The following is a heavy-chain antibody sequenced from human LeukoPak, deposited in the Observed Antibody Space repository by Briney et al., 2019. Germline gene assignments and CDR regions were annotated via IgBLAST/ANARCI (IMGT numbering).Heavy chain of an antibody. V-gene: IGHV4-34*01. Sequence: SETLSLTCAVYGGSFSGYYWSWIRQPPGKGLEWIGEINHSGSTNYNPFLKSRVTISVDTSKNQFSLKLSSVTAADTAVYYCARQLGYCSSTGCFPALGLLNWFDPWGQGTLVTVSS. CDR1: GGSFSGYY. CDR2: INHSGST. J-gene: IGHJ5*02. CDR3: ARQLGYCSSTGCFPALGLLNWFDP. D-gene: IGHD2-2*01.